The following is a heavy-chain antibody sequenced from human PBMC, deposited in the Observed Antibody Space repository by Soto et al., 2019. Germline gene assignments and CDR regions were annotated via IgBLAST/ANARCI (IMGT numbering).Heavy chain of an antibody. CDR2: INPSGGST. Sequence: AGASVKVSCKASGYTFSTYYMHWVRQAPGQGYEWMGIINPSGGSTTYAQKFQGRVTMTRDTSTTTVYMELSSLKSEDTAVYYCARYDYNGYYFDYWGQGTLVTVSS. J-gene: IGHJ4*02. CDR3: ARYDYNGYYFDY. D-gene: IGHD4-4*01. CDR1: GYTFSTYY. V-gene: IGHV1-46*01.